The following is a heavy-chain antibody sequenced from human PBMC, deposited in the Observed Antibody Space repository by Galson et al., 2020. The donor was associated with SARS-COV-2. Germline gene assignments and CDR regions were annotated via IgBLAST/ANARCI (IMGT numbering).Heavy chain of an antibody. CDR3: ARGRTYYNMDV. V-gene: IGHV3-30*04. CDR2: ISYDGSNK. CDR1: GFTFSSYA. J-gene: IGHJ6*03. Sequence: GGSLRLSCAASGFTFSSYAMHWVRQAPGKGPEWVAVISYDGSNKYYADFVKGRLTISRDNSKNTLYLQVNSLRAEDRAVYYCARGRTYYNMDVWGKGTTVTVSS.